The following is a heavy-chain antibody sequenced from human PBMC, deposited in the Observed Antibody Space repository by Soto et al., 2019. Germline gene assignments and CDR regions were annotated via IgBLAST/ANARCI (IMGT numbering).Heavy chain of an antibody. Sequence: PGESLKISCKGSGYSFTSYWIGWVRQMPGKGLEWMGIIYPGDSDTRYSPSFQGQVTISADKSISTAYLQWSSLKASDTAMYYCARHPPYYDYIWGRRRVAFGIWGQGTMVTVSS. CDR1: GYSFTSYW. V-gene: IGHV5-51*01. J-gene: IGHJ3*02. CDR3: ARHPPYYDYIWGRRRVAFGI. D-gene: IGHD3-16*01. CDR2: IYPGDSDT.